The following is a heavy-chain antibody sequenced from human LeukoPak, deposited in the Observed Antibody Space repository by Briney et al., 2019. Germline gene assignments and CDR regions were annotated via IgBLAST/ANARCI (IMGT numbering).Heavy chain of an antibody. J-gene: IGHJ4*02. V-gene: IGHV3-53*01. CDR3: AKGDSSGWYGRNYFDY. D-gene: IGHD6-19*01. Sequence: GGSLRLSCAASGFTVSSDYMSWVRQAPGKGLEWVSVIYTGGSTYYADSVKGRFTISRDNSKNTLYLQMNSLRAEDTAVYYCAKGDSSGWYGRNYFDYWGQGTLVTVSS. CDR1: GFTVSSDY. CDR2: IYTGGST.